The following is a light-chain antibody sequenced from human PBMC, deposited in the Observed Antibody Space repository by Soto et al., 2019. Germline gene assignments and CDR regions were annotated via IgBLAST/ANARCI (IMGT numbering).Light chain of an antibody. CDR1: QSVSSSY. V-gene: IGKV3-20*01. J-gene: IGKJ5*01. CDR2: GES. Sequence: IVLTQSPVTISLSPWERATLSCRPSQSVSSSYLAWYKQKHGQAPRLLIYGESSRATGIPDRFSGSGSGKDFTITISRLENEDSEVYFCQQYTGPPTTCGQGTRREIK. CDR3: QQYTGPPTT.